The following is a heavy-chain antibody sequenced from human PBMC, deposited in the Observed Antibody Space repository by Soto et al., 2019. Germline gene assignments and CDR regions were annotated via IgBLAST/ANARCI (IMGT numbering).Heavy chain of an antibody. CDR3: AKLRYFDWSAYNWFEY. V-gene: IGHV3-23*01. CDR1: GFTFSSYA. Sequence: GGSLRLSCAASGFTFSSYAMTWVRQALGKGLEWVSGISGSGATTSYADSVKGRFTVSRDNSKNTLYLQMNSLGVEDTAVYHCAKLRYFDWSAYNWFEYWGQGT. D-gene: IGHD3-9*01. CDR2: ISGSGATT. J-gene: IGHJ5*01.